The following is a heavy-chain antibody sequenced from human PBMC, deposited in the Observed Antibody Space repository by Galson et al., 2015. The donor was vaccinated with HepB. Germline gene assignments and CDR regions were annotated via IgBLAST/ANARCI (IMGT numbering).Heavy chain of an antibody. CDR2: IYYTGSK. D-gene: IGHD6-19*01. V-gene: IGHV4-39*01. CDR3: ARQRSGWFGAPERFDF. J-gene: IGHJ4*02. Sequence: LSLTCTVSGGSISSADYFWGWVRQSPGKGMEWIESIYYTGSKKFNPSFQSRVTTSIDTSKNQFSLKVTSVTAADVAVYYCARQRSGWFGAPERFDFWGQGILVTVSS. CDR1: GGSISSADYF.